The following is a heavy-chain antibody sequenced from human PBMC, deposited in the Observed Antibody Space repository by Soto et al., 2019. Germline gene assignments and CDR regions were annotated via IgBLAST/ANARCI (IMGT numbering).Heavy chain of an antibody. CDR1: GGSISSSNW. D-gene: IGHD6-19*01. Sequence: PSETLSLTCAVSGGSISSSNWWSWVRKPPGKGLEWIGEIYHSGSTNCNPSLKSRVTISVDKSKNQFSLKLSSVTAADTAVYYCARRLSGIAVRYYFDYWGQGTRVTSPQ. CDR2: IYHSGST. V-gene: IGHV4-4*02. CDR3: ARRLSGIAVRYYFDY. J-gene: IGHJ4*02.